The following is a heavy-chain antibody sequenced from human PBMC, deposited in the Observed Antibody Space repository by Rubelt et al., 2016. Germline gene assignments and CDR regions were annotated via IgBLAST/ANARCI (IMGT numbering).Heavy chain of an antibody. Sequence: VHLVQSGAEVKKPGASVKVSCNGSGFILSEASMYWVRQAPGRGLEWMGGFDPGDGQTTYSQKFQGRVTMTAYTSTDTAYMELSSLRSEDTAVYYCATGDSSSWYPFPYWGQGTLVTVSS. V-gene: IGHV1-24*01. CDR3: ATGDSSSWYPFPY. D-gene: IGHD6-13*01. CDR2: FDPGDGQT. CDR1: GFILSEAS. J-gene: IGHJ4*02.